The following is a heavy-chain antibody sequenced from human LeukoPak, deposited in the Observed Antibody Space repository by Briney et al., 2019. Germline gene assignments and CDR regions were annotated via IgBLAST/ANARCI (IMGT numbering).Heavy chain of an antibody. CDR2: VSSSSGYI. CDR3: AREYGYNKRIDY. Sequence: GGSLRLSCAASGFTFSSYPMTWVRQAPGKGLEWVASVSSSSGYIYYTNSVKGRFTVSRDNAGKSVYLQMNSLRAEDTALYFCAREYGYNKRIDYWGQGTLVTVSS. J-gene: IGHJ4*02. D-gene: IGHD5-12*01. V-gene: IGHV3-21*01. CDR1: GFTFSSYP.